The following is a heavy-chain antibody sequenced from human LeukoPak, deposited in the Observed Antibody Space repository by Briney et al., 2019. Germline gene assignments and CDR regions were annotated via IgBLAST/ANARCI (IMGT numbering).Heavy chain of an antibody. J-gene: IGHJ4*02. CDR2: INPSGGST. D-gene: IGHD4-23*01. CDR1: GYTFTSYS. CDR3: ARDPNGGHFDY. V-gene: IGHV1-46*01. Sequence: ASVTVSCKASGYTFTSYSMHWVRQAPGQGLEWMGIINPSGGSTSYAQKFQDRVTITRDTSTSTVYMELSSLRSEDTAVYYCARDPNGGHFDYWGQGTLVTVSS.